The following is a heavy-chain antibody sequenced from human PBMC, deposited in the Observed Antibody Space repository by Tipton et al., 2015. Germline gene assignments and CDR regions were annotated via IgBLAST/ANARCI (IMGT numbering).Heavy chain of an antibody. CDR1: GYTFITYN. J-gene: IGHJ4*02. Sequence: QSGAEVKKPGASVRVSCKASGYTFITYNMRWVRQAPGQRLEWMGFINPRGGTITNTQRFQGRVTLTRDTSTSTVYMELTSLRSEDTAMYYCVRGGAVSGQRTPFDYWGQGTLVTVSS. V-gene: IGHV1-46*03. CDR2: INPRGGTI. D-gene: IGHD1-26*01. CDR3: VRGGAVSGQRTPFDY.